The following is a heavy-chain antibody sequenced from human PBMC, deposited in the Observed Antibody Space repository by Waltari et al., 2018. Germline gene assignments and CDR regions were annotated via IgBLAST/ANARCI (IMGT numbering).Heavy chain of an antibody. D-gene: IGHD3-22*01. V-gene: IGHV3-30*18. CDR2: ISYDGSNK. CDR1: GFTFSSYG. CDR3: AKADYDSSGYSSYGMDV. Sequence: QVQLLASGGGVVQPGRSLILSCAASGFTFSSYGMHWVRQAPGQGLEWVAVISYDGSNKYYADSVKGRFTISRDNSKNTLYLQMNSLRAEDTAVYYCAKADYDSSGYSSYGMDVWGQGTTVTVSS. J-gene: IGHJ6*02.